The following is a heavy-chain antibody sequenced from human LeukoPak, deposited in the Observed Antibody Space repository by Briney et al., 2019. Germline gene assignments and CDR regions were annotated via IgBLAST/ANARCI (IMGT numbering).Heavy chain of an antibody. CDR2: FSYSGST. J-gene: IGHJ4*02. CDR3: ARNIKDYCSGGTCHSYFDY. CDR1: GGSISSRPYY. D-gene: IGHD2-15*01. V-gene: IGHV4-39*01. Sequence: PSETLSLTCTVSGGSISSRPYYWGWIRQPPGKGLEWLGSFSYSGSTYYKPSLKSRVTISVDTSKNQFSLKLTSVTAADTAVYYCARNIKDYCSGGTCHSYFDYWGQGTLVTVSS.